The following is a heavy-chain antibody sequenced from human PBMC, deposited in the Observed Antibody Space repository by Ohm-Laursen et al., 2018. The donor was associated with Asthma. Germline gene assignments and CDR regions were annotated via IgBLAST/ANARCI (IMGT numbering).Heavy chain of an antibody. V-gene: IGHV4-31*03. Sequence: SETLSLTCTVSGGSISSGGYYWRSIRQLPGKGLARLGVIYYNGCTYYNPSLKSRVTISVDTSENQFTLKLSSVTAADTAVYYCARGPYYDILTGYQEAFDIWGQGTMVTVSS. J-gene: IGHJ3*02. D-gene: IGHD3-9*01. CDR2: IYYNGCT. CDR1: GGSISSGGYY. CDR3: ARGPYYDILTGYQEAFDI.